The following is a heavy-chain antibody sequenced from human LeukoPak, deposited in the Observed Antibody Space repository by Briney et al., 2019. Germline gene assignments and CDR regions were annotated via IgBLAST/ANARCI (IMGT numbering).Heavy chain of an antibody. CDR2: ISYDGSNK. CDR1: GFTFSSYG. V-gene: IGHV3-30*19. CDR3: ARVFRGYSYGYDAFDI. Sequence: AGGSLRLSCAASGFTFSSYGMHWVRQAPGKGLEWVAVISYDGSNKYYADSVKGRFTISRDNSKNTLYLQMNSLRAEDTAVYYCARVFRGYSYGYDAFDIWGQGTMVTVSS. D-gene: IGHD5-18*01. J-gene: IGHJ3*02.